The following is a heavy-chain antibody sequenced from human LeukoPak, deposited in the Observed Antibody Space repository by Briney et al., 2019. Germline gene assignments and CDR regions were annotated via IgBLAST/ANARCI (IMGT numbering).Heavy chain of an antibody. D-gene: IGHD6-19*01. CDR2: ISYDGSNK. V-gene: IGHV3-30-3*01. Sequence: LSLTCTVSGGSITGYYWSWVRQAPGKGLEWVAVISYDGSNKYYADSVKGRFTISRDNSKNTLYLQMNSLRAEDTAVYYCARSPRIAVFYIWGQGTMVTVSS. J-gene: IGHJ3*02. CDR1: GGSITGYY. CDR3: ARSPRIAVFYI.